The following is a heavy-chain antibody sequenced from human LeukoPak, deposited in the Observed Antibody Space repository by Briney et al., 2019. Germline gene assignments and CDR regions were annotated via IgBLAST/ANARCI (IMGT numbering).Heavy chain of an antibody. CDR1: GFTFSSYA. D-gene: IGHD3-22*01. V-gene: IGHV3-23*01. Sequence: GGSLRLSCAASGFTFSSYAMSWVRQAPGKGLEWVSAISGSGGSTYYADSVKGRFTISRDSSKNTLYLQMNSLRAEDTAVYYCAKRLYYYDSSGSSPDYWGQGTLVTVSS. CDR3: AKRLYYYDSSGSSPDY. J-gene: IGHJ4*02. CDR2: ISGSGGST.